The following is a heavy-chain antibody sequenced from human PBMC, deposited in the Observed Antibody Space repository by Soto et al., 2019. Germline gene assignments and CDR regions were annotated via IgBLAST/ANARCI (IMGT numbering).Heavy chain of an antibody. J-gene: IGHJ5*02. CDR3: ARVHCSAGTCLDGLDL. Sequence: PSQTLSLTCVISGDSVSSNGACWNWIRQSPSRGLQWLGRIYYRSKWFHDYAASVESRMAINPDTSRNQFSLQLNYVTPEDTAVYYCARVHCSAGTCLDGLDLWGLGTPVTVSS. CDR1: GDSVSSNGAC. V-gene: IGHV6-1*01. CDR2: IYYRSKWFH. D-gene: IGHD2-15*01.